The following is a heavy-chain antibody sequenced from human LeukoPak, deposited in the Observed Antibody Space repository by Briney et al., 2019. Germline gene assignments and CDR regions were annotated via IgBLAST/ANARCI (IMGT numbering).Heavy chain of an antibody. CDR3: AGEKLVNYYYYYMDV. Sequence: GGSLRLSCAASGFTFSSYWMSWVRQAPGKGLEWVANIKQDGSEKYYVDSVKGRFTISRDNAKNSLYLQMNSLRAEDTAVYYCAGEKLVNYYYYYMDVWGKGTTVTVS. D-gene: IGHD6-6*01. J-gene: IGHJ6*03. CDR1: GFTFSSYW. CDR2: IKQDGSEK. V-gene: IGHV3-7*01.